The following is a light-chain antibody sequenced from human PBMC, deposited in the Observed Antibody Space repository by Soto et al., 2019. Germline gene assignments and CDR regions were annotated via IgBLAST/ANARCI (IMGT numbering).Light chain of an antibody. CDR1: SSNIGAGYH. J-gene: IGLJ2*01. Sequence: QSVLTQPPSVSGAPGQRVIISCTGSSSNIGAGYHVHWYQQLPGPAPNLLIYDSTARPSGVPDRFSGSKSVTSASLAITGLQAEDEADYYCQSYDSSLGVVFGGGTKLTVL. CDR2: DST. CDR3: QSYDSSLGVV. V-gene: IGLV1-40*01.